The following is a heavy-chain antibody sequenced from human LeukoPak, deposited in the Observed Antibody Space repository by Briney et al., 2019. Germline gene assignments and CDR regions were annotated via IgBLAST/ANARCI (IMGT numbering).Heavy chain of an antibody. J-gene: IGHJ4*02. CDR1: GFTFSNYA. Sequence: GGSLRLSCAASGFTFSNYAMSWVRQAPGKGLEWVSAISTRGGTTYYADSVKGRFTISRDNSKNTLYLQLNSLRADATAVYYCAKVGEPYGSGSYYVDYWGQGTLVTVSS. D-gene: IGHD3-10*01. CDR2: ISTRGGTT. CDR3: AKVGEPYGSGSYYVDY. V-gene: IGHV3-23*01.